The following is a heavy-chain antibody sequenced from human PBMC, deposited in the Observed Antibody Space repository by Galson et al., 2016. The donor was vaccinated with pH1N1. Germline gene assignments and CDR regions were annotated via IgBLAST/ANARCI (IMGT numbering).Heavy chain of an antibody. Sequence: SVKVSCKVSGYTLSELSMHWVRQVSGKGLEWMGGYVPEDGETIYAQKFQGRVTMTEDKSPDTAYMELNSLRSEDTAVYDCATAGYHYEGALPSWGQGTLVTVSS. J-gene: IGHJ5*02. CDR2: YVPEDGET. CDR1: GYTLSELS. V-gene: IGHV1-24*01. D-gene: IGHD3-22*01. CDR3: ATAGYHYEGALPS.